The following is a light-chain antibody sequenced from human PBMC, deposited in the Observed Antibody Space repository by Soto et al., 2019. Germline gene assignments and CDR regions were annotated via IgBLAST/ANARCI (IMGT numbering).Light chain of an antibody. J-gene: IGLJ3*02. CDR1: SSDVGGYNY. Sequence: QSALTQPASVSGSPGQSITISCTGTSSDVGGYNYVSWYQQHPGKAPKLMIYEVSNRPSGVSNRFSGSKSGNTASLTISGLQAEDEADYYCSSYTSSSTLSWVFGGRTKLTVL. V-gene: IGLV2-14*01. CDR2: EVS. CDR3: SSYTSSSTLSWV.